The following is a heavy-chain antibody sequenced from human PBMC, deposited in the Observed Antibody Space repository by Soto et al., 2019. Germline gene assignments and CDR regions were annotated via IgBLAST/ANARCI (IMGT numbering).Heavy chain of an antibody. CDR3: ARGDIVVVPAAMLVFQTEPAEDYYYYMDV. CDR2: INHSGST. CDR1: GGSFSGYY. Sequence: SETLSLTCAVYGGSFSGYYWSWIRQPPGKGLEWIGEINHSGSTNYNPSLKSRVTISVDTSKNQFSLKLSSVTAADTAVYYCARGDIVVVPAAMLVFQTEPAEDYYYYMDVWGKGTTVTVSS. J-gene: IGHJ6*03. V-gene: IGHV4-34*01. D-gene: IGHD2-2*01.